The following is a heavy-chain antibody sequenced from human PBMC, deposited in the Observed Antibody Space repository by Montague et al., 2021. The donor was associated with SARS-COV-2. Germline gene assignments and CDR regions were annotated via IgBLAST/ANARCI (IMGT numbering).Heavy chain of an antibody. CDR2: IFYTGST. D-gene: IGHD2-15*01. CDR1: GGSTSNYY. CDR3: ARAQNICFIANCVNYSDL. J-gene: IGHJ4*02. Sequence: SETLSLTCSVSGGSTSNYYWTWTRQSPGKGLQWIGYIFYTGSTKFNPSLKSRVSMSLDTSKNHFSLRLSAVTAADTARYYCARAQNICFIANCVNYSDLWGLGALVTVSS. V-gene: IGHV4-59*01.